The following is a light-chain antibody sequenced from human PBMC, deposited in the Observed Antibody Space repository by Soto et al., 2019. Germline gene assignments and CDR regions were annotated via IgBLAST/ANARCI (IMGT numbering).Light chain of an antibody. CDR2: DAS. CDR1: QSISSW. J-gene: IGKJ2*01. CDR3: QQYNSYSRYT. V-gene: IGKV1-5*01. Sequence: DIQMTQSPSTLSASVGDRVTITCRASQSISSWLVWYQQKPGKAPKPLIYDASSLESGVPSRFSGSGSGTEFTLTISSLQPDDFATYYCQQYNSYSRYTFGQGTKLEIK.